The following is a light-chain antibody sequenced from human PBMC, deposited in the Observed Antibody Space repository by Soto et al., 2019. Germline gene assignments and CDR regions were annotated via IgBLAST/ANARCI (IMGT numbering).Light chain of an antibody. V-gene: IGKV4-1*01. CDR3: QQYYGSPLT. CDR2: WAS. Sequence: DTVMTQSPDSLAVSLGERATRDCKSSQXXXSNSNNKNYLAWFQQRPGQPPKLLIYWASTRESGVPDRFSGSGSGTEFTLTISSLQAEDVAVYYCQQYYGSPLTFGGGTKVDI. J-gene: IGKJ4*01. CDR1: QXXXSNSNNKNY.